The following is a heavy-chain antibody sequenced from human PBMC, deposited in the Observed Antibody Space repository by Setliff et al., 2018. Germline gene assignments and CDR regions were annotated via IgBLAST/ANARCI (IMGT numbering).Heavy chain of an antibody. V-gene: IGHV3-74*01. CDR3: ARGNSGGYSGWRPRHYYYMDV. CDR2: MYTDGSST. J-gene: IGHJ6*03. CDR1: GFTFTSYW. D-gene: IGHD5-12*01. Sequence: GGSLRLSCAASGFTFTSYWMHWVRQAPGKGLVWVSRMYTDGSSTYYADSVKGRFTISRDNAKNTLYLQMNSLRAEDTAVYYCARGNSGGYSGWRPRHYYYMDVWGKGTTVTVSS.